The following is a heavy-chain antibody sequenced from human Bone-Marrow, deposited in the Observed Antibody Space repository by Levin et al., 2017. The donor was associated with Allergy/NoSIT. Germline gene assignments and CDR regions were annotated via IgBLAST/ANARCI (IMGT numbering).Heavy chain of an antibody. CDR2: IGSGHNTI. Sequence: PGGSLRLSCAASGFTFSDYYMSWIRQAPGKGLEWVSHIGSGHNTIDYADSVKGRFTISRDDAKNSLYLQMNSLKAEDTAVYYCARDSGSGLDWFDPWGQGTLVSVSS. D-gene: IGHD6-19*01. J-gene: IGHJ5*02. CDR1: GFTFSDYY. CDR3: ARDSGSGLDWFDP. V-gene: IGHV3-11*01.